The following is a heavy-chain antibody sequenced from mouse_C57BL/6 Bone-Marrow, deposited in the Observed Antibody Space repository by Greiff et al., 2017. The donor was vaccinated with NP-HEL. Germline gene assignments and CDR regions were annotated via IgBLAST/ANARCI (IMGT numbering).Heavy chain of an antibody. Sequence: AQLQQSVAELVRPGASAKLSCKASGFNTKNNYMHCVKQRPEQGLEWSGRSDPANGNTKYSPKFQGKGTITADTSSTTAYLQLSSLTSEDTAIYYCARGGGSYCFDYWGQGTTLTVSS. CDR1: GFNTKNNY. J-gene: IGHJ2*01. V-gene: IGHV14-3*01. CDR2: SDPANGNT. CDR3: ARGGGSYCFDY.